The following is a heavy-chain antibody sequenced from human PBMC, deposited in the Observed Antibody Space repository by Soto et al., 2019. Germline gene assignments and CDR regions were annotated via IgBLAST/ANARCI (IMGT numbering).Heavy chain of an antibody. J-gene: IGHJ4*02. CDR3: VRDDVGVGIDY. CDR1: GFTFSSYS. CDR2: ISSSSSYI. V-gene: IGHV3-21*01. D-gene: IGHD1-26*01. Sequence: GGSLRLSCAASGFTFSSYSMNWVRQAPGKGLEWVSSISSSSSYIYYADSVKGRFTISRDNAKNSLYLQMNSLRADDTAVYYCVRDDVGVGIDYWGQGTLVTVSS.